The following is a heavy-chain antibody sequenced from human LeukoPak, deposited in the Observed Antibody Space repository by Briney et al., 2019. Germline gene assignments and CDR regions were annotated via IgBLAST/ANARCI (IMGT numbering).Heavy chain of an antibody. V-gene: IGHV1-69*02. CDR2: IIPILGIA. CDR1: GGTFSSYT. J-gene: IGHJ4*02. D-gene: IGHD3-3*01. CDR3: ARALVEWPADY. Sequence: ASVKVSCKASGGTFSSYTISGVRQAPGRGLEWMGRIIPILGIANYAQKFQGRVTITADKSTSTAYMELSSLRSEDTAVYYCARALVEWPADYWGQGTLVTVSS.